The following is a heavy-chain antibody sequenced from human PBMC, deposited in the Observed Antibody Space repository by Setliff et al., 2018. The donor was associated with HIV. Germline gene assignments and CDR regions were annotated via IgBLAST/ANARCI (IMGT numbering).Heavy chain of an antibody. D-gene: IGHD2-8*02. Sequence: PSETLSLTCDASGFSISSRYYWGWIRQSPGKGLEWIGNIYHTGSSYYDPSLNDRAIISLDTSKNQFSLKLSSVTAADTAVYYCARRGMWSYETGGNPTATFDYWGQGVLVTVSS. CDR2: IYHTGSS. CDR3: ARRGMWSYETGGNPTATFDY. V-gene: IGHV4-38-2*01. J-gene: IGHJ4*02. CDR1: GFSISSRYY.